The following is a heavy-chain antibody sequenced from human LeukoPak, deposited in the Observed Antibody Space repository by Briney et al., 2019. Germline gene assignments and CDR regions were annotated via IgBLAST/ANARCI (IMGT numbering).Heavy chain of an antibody. D-gene: IGHD6-19*01. V-gene: IGHV1-69*02. J-gene: IGHJ4*02. Sequence: SVKVSCKASGGTFSSYTISWVRQAPGQGLEWMGRIIPILGIANYAQKFQGRVTIIADKSTSTAYMELSSLRSEDTAVYYCARAYSSGRGYYFDYWGQGTLVTVSS. CDR1: GGTFSSYT. CDR2: IIPILGIA. CDR3: ARAYSSGRGYYFDY.